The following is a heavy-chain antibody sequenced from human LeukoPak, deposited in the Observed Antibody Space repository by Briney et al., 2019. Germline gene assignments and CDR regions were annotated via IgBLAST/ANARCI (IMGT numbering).Heavy chain of an antibody. J-gene: IGHJ4*02. V-gene: IGHV3-30-3*01. D-gene: IGHD6-6*01. CDR3: AKGAPPLGYSSSSAGDY. Sequence: PGRSLRLSCAASGFTFSSYAMHWVRQAPGKGLEWVAVISYDGSNKYYADSVKGRFTISRDNSKNTLYLQMNSLRAEDTALYYCAKGAPPLGYSSSSAGDYWGQGTLVTVSS. CDR1: GFTFSSYA. CDR2: ISYDGSNK.